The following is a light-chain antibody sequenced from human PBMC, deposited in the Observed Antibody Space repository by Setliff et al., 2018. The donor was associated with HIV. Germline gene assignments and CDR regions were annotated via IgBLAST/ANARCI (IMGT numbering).Light chain of an antibody. CDR1: GSDVGTSKY. V-gene: IGLV2-14*03. CDR3: SIHRSRGDV. J-gene: IGLJ1*01. CDR2: DVT. Sequence: QSALTQPASVFGSPGQSITISCTGTGSDVGTSKYVSWYQQHPGKAPKLIIYDVTTRPSGVSNRFSGSKSGNTASLTISGLQAEDEADYYCSIHRSRGDVFGTGTKVTVL.